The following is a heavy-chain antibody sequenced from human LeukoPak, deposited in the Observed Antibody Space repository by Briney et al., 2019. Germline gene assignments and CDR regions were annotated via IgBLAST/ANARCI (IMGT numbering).Heavy chain of an antibody. J-gene: IGHJ4*02. CDR1: GYTFTNYG. CDR3: ARALRVGATTL. D-gene: IGHD1-26*01. Sequence: ASVKVSRKASGYTFTNYGISWVRQAPGQGLDWMGWISAYNGNKVYAQKLQGRVTMTTDTSTSTAYMELRSLRSDDTAVYYCARALRVGATTLWGQGTLVTVSS. CDR2: ISAYNGNK. V-gene: IGHV1-18*01.